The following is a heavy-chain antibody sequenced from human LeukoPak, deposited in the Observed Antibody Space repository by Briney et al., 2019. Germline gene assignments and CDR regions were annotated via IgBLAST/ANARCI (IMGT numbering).Heavy chain of an antibody. Sequence: GASVKVSCKASGYTFTGYYMHWVRQAPGQGLECMGWINPNSGGTNYAQKFQGRVTMTRDTSISTAYMELSRLRSDDTAVYYCARDHGSGSYYADYWGQGTLVTVSS. J-gene: IGHJ4*02. V-gene: IGHV1-2*02. CDR2: INPNSGGT. CDR3: ARDHGSGSYYADY. CDR1: GYTFTGYY. D-gene: IGHD3-10*01.